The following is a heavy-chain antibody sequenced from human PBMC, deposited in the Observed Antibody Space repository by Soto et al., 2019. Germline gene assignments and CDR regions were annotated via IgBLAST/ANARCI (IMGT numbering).Heavy chain of an antibody. J-gene: IGHJ6*02. CDR3: AREMTIFGVAPGGGVDV. V-gene: IGHV4-30-2*01. D-gene: IGHD3-3*01. CDR1: GGSINTFDFS. CDR2: IYQSGRT. Sequence: LSLTFAVSGGSINTFDFSWSWIRQPPGRGLEWIGSIYQSGRTYYIPSLKSRVTMSLEKSKNQFSLKINSVVAADTAIYYCAREMTIFGVAPGGGVDVWGQGTTVTVSS.